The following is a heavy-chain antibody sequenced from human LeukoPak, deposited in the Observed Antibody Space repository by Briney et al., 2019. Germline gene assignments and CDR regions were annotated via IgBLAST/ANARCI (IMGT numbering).Heavy chain of an antibody. CDR1: LGSISSGRYY. CDR2: FYTSGSH. J-gene: IGHJ3*02. Sequence: SQTLSLTCIVTLGSISSGRYYSSWIRHPAGKGRECISRFYTSGSHNYNPPLKSRVPLPVETSKNQFSLKLSSVTAADTAVYYCARVGEPGRAFYIWGQGTMVTVSS. D-gene: IGHD2-21*01. CDR3: ARVGEPGRAFYI. V-gene: IGHV4-61*02.